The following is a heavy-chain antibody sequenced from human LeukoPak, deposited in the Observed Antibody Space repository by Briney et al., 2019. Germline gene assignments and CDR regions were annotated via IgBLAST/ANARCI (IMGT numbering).Heavy chain of an antibody. CDR2: INPNSGGT. CDR3: ARDRYCSGGSCYPLDY. D-gene: IGHD2-15*01. V-gene: IGHV1-2*02. CDR1: GYTFTGYY. Sequence: ASVKVSCKASGYTFTGYYMHWVRQAPGQGLESMGWINPNSGGTNYAQKFQGRVTMTRDTSISTAYMELSRLRSDDTAVYYCARDRYCSGGSCYPLDYWGQGTLVTVSS. J-gene: IGHJ4*02.